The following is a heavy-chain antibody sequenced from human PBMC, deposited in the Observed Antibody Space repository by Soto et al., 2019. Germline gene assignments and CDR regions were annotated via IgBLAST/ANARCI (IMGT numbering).Heavy chain of an antibody. V-gene: IGHV3-33*01. CDR1: GFTFSSYG. Sequence: QVQLVESGGGVVQPGRSLRLSCAASGFTFSSYGMHWVRQAPGRGLEWVAVIWSDGSNKYYADSVKGRFTISRDNSKNSLYLQMNSRRAEDTAVYYCARYYYDSSGYYPRWGQGTLVTVSS. D-gene: IGHD3-22*01. J-gene: IGHJ4*02. CDR2: IWSDGSNK. CDR3: ARYYYDSSGYYPR.